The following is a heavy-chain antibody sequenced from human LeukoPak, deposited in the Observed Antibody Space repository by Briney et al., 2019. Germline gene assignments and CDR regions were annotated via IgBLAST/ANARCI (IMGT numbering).Heavy chain of an antibody. Sequence: SETLSLICAVYGGSFSGYYWSWIRQPPGKGLEWIGEINHSGSTNYNPSLKSRVTISVDTSKNQFSLKLSSVTAADTAVYYCARGQYGSGSYYPWGQGTLVTVSS. V-gene: IGHV4-34*01. D-gene: IGHD3-10*01. CDR3: ARGQYGSGSYYP. J-gene: IGHJ5*02. CDR2: INHSGST. CDR1: GGSFSGYY.